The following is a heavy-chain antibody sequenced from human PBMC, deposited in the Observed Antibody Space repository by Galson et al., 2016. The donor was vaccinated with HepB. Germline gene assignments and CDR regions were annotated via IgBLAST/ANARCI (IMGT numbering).Heavy chain of an antibody. V-gene: IGHV3-23*01. CDR2: ISGSDSST. D-gene: IGHD2-21*02. CDR1: GFTFDTYA. CDR3: VKDTNSRDWHYGMDV. Sequence: SLRLSCAASGFTFDTYAMTWVRQAPGRGLEWVSSISGSDSSTYYADSVKGRFTISRDNSKNTLYLQMDSLRAEDTAVYFCVKDTNSRDWHYGMDVWGQGTTVTVSS. J-gene: IGHJ6*02.